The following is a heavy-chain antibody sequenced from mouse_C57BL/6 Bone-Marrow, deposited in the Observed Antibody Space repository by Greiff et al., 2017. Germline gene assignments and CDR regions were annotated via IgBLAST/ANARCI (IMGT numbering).Heavy chain of an antibody. Sequence: VQLQQSGAELVRPGASVKLSCTASGFNIKDDYMHWVKQRPEQGLEWIGWIDPENGDTEYASKFRGKATITADTSSNTAYLQLSSLTSEDTAVYYCTTYLYYYGSSSFAYWGQGTLVTVSA. CDR1: GFNIKDDY. CDR3: TTYLYYYGSSSFAY. V-gene: IGHV14-4*01. D-gene: IGHD1-1*01. J-gene: IGHJ3*01. CDR2: IDPENGDT.